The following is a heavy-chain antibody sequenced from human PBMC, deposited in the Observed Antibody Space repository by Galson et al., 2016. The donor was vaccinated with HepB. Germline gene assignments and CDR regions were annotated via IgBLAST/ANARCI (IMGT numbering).Heavy chain of an antibody. J-gene: IGHJ4*02. CDR3: ARDRNELVPYYLDQ. D-gene: IGHD1-14*01. V-gene: IGHV3-33*05. Sequence: SLRLSCAASGFTLATHPIHWVRQAPGKGLEWVAVISSDGRDKHYAGSVKGRFAISRDNSKSMVWLQLDSLTAEDTSLYYCARDRNELVPYYLDQWGLGTLVTVSS. CDR1: GFTLATHP. CDR2: ISSDGRDK.